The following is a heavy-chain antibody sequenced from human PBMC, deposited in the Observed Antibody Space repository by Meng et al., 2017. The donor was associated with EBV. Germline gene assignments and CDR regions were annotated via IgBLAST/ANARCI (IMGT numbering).Heavy chain of an antibody. V-gene: IGHV4-61*01. CDR1: GGSVSSGSYY. D-gene: IGHD4-17*01. Sequence: GPLQEPGPGLVKPSETLSLTCTVSGGSVSSGSYYWSWIRQPPGKGLEWIGYIYYSGSTNYNPSLKSRVTISVDTSKNQFSLKLSSVTAADTAVYYCARGRYYGDYFWFDPWGQGTLVTVSS. CDR2: IYYSGST. J-gene: IGHJ5*02. CDR3: ARGRYYGDYFWFDP.